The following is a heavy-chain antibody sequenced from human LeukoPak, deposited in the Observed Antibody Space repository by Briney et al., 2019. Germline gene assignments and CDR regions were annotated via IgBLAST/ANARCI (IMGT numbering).Heavy chain of an antibody. V-gene: IGHV3-48*03. D-gene: IGHD2-2*01. Sequence: GGSLRLSCAASGFTFSSYEMNWVRQAPGKGLEWVSYISSSGSTIYYADSVKGRFTISRDNAKNSLYLQMNSLRAEDTAVYYCAKDNQWGYAYYFDYWGQGTLVTVSS. J-gene: IGHJ4*02. CDR1: GFTFSSYE. CDR3: AKDNQWGYAYYFDY. CDR2: ISSSGSTI.